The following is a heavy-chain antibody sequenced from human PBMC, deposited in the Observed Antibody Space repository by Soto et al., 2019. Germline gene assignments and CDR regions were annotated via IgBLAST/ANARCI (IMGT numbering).Heavy chain of an antibody. CDR3: AEGSRQYQLLSGDYYYGMDV. V-gene: IGHV1-46*01. D-gene: IGHD2-2*01. CDR1: GFTFSSYA. J-gene: IGHJ6*02. Sequence: PGGYLRLSCAASGFTFSSYAMHWVRQAPGQGLEWMGIINPSGGSTSYAQKFQGRVTMTRDTSTSTVYMELSSLRSEDTAVYYCAEGSRQYQLLSGDYYYGMDVWGQGTTVTVSS. CDR2: INPSGGST.